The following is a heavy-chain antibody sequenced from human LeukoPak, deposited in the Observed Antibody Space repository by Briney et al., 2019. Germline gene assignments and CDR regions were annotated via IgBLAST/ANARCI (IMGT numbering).Heavy chain of an antibody. V-gene: IGHV3-23*01. CDR1: GFTFSSYA. D-gene: IGHD2-2*01. CDR3: AKFLLGYCSSTSCYDWFDP. Sequence: GGSLRLSCAASGFTFSSYAMSWVRQAPGKGLEWVSAISGSGGSTYYADSVKGRFTISRDNSKNTLYLQMNSLRAEDTAVYYCAKFLLGYCSSTSCYDWFDPWGQGTLVTVSS. J-gene: IGHJ5*02. CDR2: ISGSGGST.